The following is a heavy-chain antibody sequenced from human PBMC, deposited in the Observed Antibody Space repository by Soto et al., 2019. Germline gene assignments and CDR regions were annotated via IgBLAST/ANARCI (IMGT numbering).Heavy chain of an antibody. CDR3: ARAYSSSWSFFAY. J-gene: IGHJ4*02. Sequence: SETLSLTCTVSGGTISSYYWSWIRQPPGKGLEWIGYIYYSGSTNYNPSLKSRVTISVDTSKNQFSLKLSSVTAADTAVYYCARAYSSSWSFFAYWGQGTLVTVS. D-gene: IGHD6-13*01. CDR2: IYYSGST. V-gene: IGHV4-59*01. CDR1: GGTISSYY.